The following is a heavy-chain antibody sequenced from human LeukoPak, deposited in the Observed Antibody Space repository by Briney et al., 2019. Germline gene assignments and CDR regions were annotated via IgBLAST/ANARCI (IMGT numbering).Heavy chain of an antibody. CDR2: ISQSGDT. CDR1: GYSISSGYD. V-gene: IGHV4-38-2*02. Sequence: SETLSLTCTVSGYSISSGYDWGWMRQAPGKGLEWLASISQSGDTYNNPSLKSRVSLSVDTSKNQLSLKLTSVTAADTAVYYCARLMMSSTGYLDVWGKGTTVIVSS. J-gene: IGHJ6*03. CDR3: ARLMMSSTGYLDV. D-gene: IGHD2-2*01.